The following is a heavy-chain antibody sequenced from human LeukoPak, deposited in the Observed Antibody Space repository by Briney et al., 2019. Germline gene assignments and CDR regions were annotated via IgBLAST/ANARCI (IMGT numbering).Heavy chain of an antibody. CDR2: IYYSGST. V-gene: IGHV4-59*01. D-gene: IGHD3-22*01. J-gene: IGHJ5*02. CDR1: GFTFSSYG. CDR3: ARDRGGYHYNWFDP. Sequence: GSLRLSCAASGFTFSSYGMSWVRQAPGKGLEWIGYIYYSGSTNYNPSLKSRVTISVDTSKNQFSLKLSSVTAADTAVYYCARDRGGYHYNWFDPWGQGTLVTVSS.